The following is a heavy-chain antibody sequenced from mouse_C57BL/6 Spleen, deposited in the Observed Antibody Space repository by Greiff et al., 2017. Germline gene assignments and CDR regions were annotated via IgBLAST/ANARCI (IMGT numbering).Heavy chain of an antibody. CDR2: INPGSGGT. V-gene: IGHV1-54*01. CDR1: GYAFTNYL. Sequence: QVQLQQSGAELVRPGTSVKVSCKASGYAFTNYLIEWVKQRPGQGLEWIGVINPGSGGTNYNEKFKGKATLTADKSSSTAYMQLSSLTSEDSAVYYCARRVGFYGYAMDGWGQGTSVTVSS. CDR3: ARRVGFYGYAMDG. J-gene: IGHJ4*01. D-gene: IGHD1-1*01.